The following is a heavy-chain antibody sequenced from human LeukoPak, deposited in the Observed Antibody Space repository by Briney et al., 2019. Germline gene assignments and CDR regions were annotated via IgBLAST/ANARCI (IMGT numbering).Heavy chain of an antibody. V-gene: IGHV3-23*01. CDR3: AKDGISDY. D-gene: IGHD1-20*01. J-gene: IGHJ4*02. Sequence: GGSLRLSCAASGFTFSSYAMSWVRQAPGKGLEWVSAVSANGGSTWYAASVKGRFTISRDNSKNTLYLQMNSLRAEDTAVYYCAKDGISDYWGQGTLVTVSS. CDR1: GFTFSSYA. CDR2: VSANGGST.